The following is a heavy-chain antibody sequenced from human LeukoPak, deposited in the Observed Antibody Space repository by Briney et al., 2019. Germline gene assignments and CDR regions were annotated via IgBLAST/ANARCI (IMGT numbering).Heavy chain of an antibody. J-gene: IGHJ4*02. Sequence: SETLSLTCAVYGGSFSGYYWSWIRQPPGKGLEWIGEIYHSGSTNYNPSLKSRVTISVDKSKNQFSLKLSSVTAADTAVYYCARSSSSGWYFDYWGQGTLVTVSS. CDR2: IYHSGST. V-gene: IGHV4-34*01. CDR1: GGSFSGYY. CDR3: ARSSSSGWYFDY. D-gene: IGHD6-19*01.